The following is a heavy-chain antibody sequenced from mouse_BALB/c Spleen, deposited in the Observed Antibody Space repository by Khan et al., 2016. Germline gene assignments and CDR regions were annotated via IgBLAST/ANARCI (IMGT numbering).Heavy chain of an antibody. V-gene: IGHV1S135*01. CDR1: GYSFTDYN. Sequence: IQLVQSGPELVKPGASVKVSCKASGYSFTDYNMYWVKQSPGKSLEWIGYIDPYNGGTSYNDKFKGKATLTVDKSSSTAFMHLNSLTSEDSDVYYCARHYYYCSSYFAYWGQGTLVTVSA. CDR2: IDPYNGGT. CDR3: ARHYYYCSSYFAY. D-gene: IGHD1-1*01. J-gene: IGHJ3*01.